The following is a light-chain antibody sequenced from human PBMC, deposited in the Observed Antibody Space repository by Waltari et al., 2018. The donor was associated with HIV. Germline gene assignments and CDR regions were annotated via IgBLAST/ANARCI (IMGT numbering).Light chain of an antibody. J-gene: IGKJ1*01. CDR3: QQYGSSPRT. V-gene: IGKV3-20*01. CDR1: QSVSSSY. Sequence: EIVLTQSPGTLSLSPGESATLSCRASQSVSSSYLAWYQQKPGQAPRLLIYGASSRATGIPDRFSGSGSGTDFTLTISRLEPEDFAVYYCQQYGSSPRTFGQGTKWKSN. CDR2: GAS.